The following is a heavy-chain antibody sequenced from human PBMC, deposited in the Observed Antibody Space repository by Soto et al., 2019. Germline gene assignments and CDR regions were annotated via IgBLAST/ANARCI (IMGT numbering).Heavy chain of an antibody. CDR3: VRDIGRTAVACFDP. CDR1: GSTFRTLG. Sequence: QVQLVQSGAEVKSPGASVKVSCKASGSTFRTLGFSGVRQAPGQGLEWMGWIGGYNGKTNYAQKFQGRVTLTTDTSTSTAYMEVRSLRSDDTAVYSCVRDIGRTAVACFDPWGQGTLVTVPS. J-gene: IGHJ5*02. V-gene: IGHV1-18*01. D-gene: IGHD6-19*01. CDR2: IGGYNGKT.